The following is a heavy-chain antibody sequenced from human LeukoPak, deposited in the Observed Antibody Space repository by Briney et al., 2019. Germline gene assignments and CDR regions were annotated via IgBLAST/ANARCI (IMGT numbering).Heavy chain of an antibody. Sequence: GGSLRLSCAASGFTFSDYYMSWIRQAPGKGLEWVSYISSSGSTIYYADSVKGRFTISRDNAKNSLYLQMNSLRAEDTAVYYCARVAAAAGTLRVSYYYMDVWGKGTTVTVSS. D-gene: IGHD6-13*01. J-gene: IGHJ6*03. CDR3: ARVAAAAGTLRVSYYYMDV. V-gene: IGHV3-11*01. CDR2: ISSSGSTI. CDR1: GFTFSDYY.